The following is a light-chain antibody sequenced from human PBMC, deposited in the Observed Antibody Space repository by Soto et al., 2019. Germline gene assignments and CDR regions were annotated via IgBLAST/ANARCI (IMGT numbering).Light chain of an antibody. J-gene: IGKJ4*01. CDR1: QSISSW. Sequence: DIQMTQSPSTLSSSVGDRVTLTCQASQSISSWLAWYKQKPGKAPKLLSYDASSLESGVPSRFRGSGSGTEFTLTISSLQPDDFATYYCLQDYSFPLTFGGGTKVDIK. CDR3: LQDYSFPLT. CDR2: DAS. V-gene: IGKV1-5*01.